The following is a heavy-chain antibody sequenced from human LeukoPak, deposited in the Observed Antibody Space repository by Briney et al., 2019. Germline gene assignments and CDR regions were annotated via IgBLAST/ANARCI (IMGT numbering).Heavy chain of an antibody. CDR1: GGSITTTYW. Sequence: PSETRSLTCGVSGGSITTTYWWSWVRQFPGQGLQWIGEVSLEGVRNYNPSLTSRVTMSLDRAKNLLSLNLNSVTAADTAVYYCSRENGAFSPFGYWGQGILVTV. J-gene: IGHJ4*02. CDR3: SRENGAFSPFGY. CDR2: VSLEGVR. D-gene: IGHD2-8*01. V-gene: IGHV4-4*02.